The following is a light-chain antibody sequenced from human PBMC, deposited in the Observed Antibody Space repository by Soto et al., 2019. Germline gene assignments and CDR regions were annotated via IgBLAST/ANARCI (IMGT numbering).Light chain of an antibody. CDR2: RNN. CDR3: ATWDDSLSGYV. V-gene: IGLV1-47*01. CDR1: TSNIGSNY. J-gene: IGLJ1*01. Sequence: QSVLTQPPSASGTPGQRVTISCSGSTSNIGSNYVYWYRQLPGTAPKLLIYRNNQRPPGVPDRFSGSKSGTSVSLAISGLRSEDEADYYCATWDDSLSGYVFGAGTKVTVL.